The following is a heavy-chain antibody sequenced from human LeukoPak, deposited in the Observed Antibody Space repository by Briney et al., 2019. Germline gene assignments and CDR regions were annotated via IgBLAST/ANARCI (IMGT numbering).Heavy chain of an antibody. D-gene: IGHD3-22*01. J-gene: IGHJ4*02. V-gene: IGHV3-23*01. CDR3: ARGSTYYDSSGQVPFDY. CDR1: GFTFSSYA. CDR2: ISGGSGST. Sequence: GGSLRLSCAASGFTFSSYAMSWVRQAPGKGLAWFSTISGGSGSTYCADSVKGRFTISRDNSKNTLYLQMNSLRDEDTAVYYCARGSTYYDSSGQVPFDYWGQGTLVTVSS.